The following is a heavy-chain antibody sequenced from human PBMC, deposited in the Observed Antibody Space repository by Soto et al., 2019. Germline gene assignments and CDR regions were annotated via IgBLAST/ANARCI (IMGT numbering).Heavy chain of an antibody. Sequence: GGSLRLSCAASGFTFSSYAMSWVRQAPGKGLEWVSAISGSGGSTYYADSVKGRFTISRDNSKNTLYLQMNSLRAEDTAVYYCAANQRQWLALDAFDIWGQGTMVTVSS. CDR3: AANQRQWLALDAFDI. D-gene: IGHD6-19*01. J-gene: IGHJ3*02. CDR1: GFTFSSYA. V-gene: IGHV3-23*01. CDR2: ISGSGGST.